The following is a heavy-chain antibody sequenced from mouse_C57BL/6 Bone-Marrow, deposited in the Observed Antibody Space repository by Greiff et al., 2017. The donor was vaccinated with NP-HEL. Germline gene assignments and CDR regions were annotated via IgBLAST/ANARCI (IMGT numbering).Heavy chain of an antibody. J-gene: IGHJ4*01. Sequence: VQLKHSGPELVKPGASVKISCKASGYTFTDYYMNWVKQSHGKSLEWIGDINPNNGGTSYNQKFKGKATLTVDKSSSTAYMELRSLTSEDSAVYYCASWRDYYYYAMDYWGQGTSVTVSS. CDR2: INPNNGGT. CDR1: GYTFTDYY. CDR3: ASWRDYYYYAMDY. V-gene: IGHV1-26*01. D-gene: IGHD1-1*01.